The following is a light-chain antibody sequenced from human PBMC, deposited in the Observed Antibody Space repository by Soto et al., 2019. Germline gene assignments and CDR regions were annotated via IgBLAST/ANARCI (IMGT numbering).Light chain of an antibody. V-gene: IGKV3-15*01. CDR3: QHYNNWLALS. CDR1: QSVSNN. J-gene: IGKJ4*01. Sequence: EILITQSPATLSVSPGERATLSCRASQSVSNNLAWYQQKPGQAPRLLIYDASTRATGIPARFSGSGSGTEFTLIISSLQSEDFAVYYCQHYNNWLALSFGGGTKVDIK. CDR2: DAS.